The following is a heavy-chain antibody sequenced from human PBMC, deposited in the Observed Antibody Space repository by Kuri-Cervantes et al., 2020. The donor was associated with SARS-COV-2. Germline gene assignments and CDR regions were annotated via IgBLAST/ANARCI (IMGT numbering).Heavy chain of an antibody. D-gene: IGHD6-19*01. CDR3: ARGRGLEPXXDAFDI. CDR2: TYYRTYYXSQWYN. Sequence: LRLSCAXSGXXXSNXKTAWNWIRQSTSRGLEWLGRTYYRTYYXSQWYNDYAGSVISRITINADTSPNQFSLQLKSXTPEXTAVXXFARGRGLEPXXDAFDIWGQGTLVTVSS. J-gene: IGHJ3*02. V-gene: IGHV6-1*01. CDR1: GXXXSNXKTA.